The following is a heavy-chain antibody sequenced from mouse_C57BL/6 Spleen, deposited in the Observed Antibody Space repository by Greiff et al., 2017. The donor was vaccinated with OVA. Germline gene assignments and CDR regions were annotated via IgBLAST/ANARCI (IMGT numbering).Heavy chain of an antibody. CDR2: FYPGSGSI. CDR3: ARHGRIYDYDERVWFAY. Sequence: VQRVESGAELVKPGASVKLSCKASGYTFTEYTIHWVKQRSGQGLEWIGWFYPGSGSIKYNEKFKDKATLTADKSSSTVYMELSRLTSEDSAVYFCARHGRIYDYDERVWFAYWGQGTLVTVSA. D-gene: IGHD2-4*01. V-gene: IGHV1-62-2*01. J-gene: IGHJ3*01. CDR1: GYTFTEYT.